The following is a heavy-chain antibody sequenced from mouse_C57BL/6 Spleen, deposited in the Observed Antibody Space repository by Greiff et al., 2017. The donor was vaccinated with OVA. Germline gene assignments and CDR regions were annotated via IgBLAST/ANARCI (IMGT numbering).Heavy chain of an antibody. Sequence: VQGVESGTELVKPGASVKLSCKASGYTFTSYWMHWVKQRPGQGLEWIGNINPSNGGTNYNEKFKSKATLTVDKSSSTAYMQLSSLTSEDSAVYYCARCGNYFYWYFDVWGTGTTVTVSS. CDR2: INPSNGGT. J-gene: IGHJ1*03. CDR1: GYTFTSYW. V-gene: IGHV1-53*01. D-gene: IGHD2-1*01. CDR3: ARCGNYFYWYFDV.